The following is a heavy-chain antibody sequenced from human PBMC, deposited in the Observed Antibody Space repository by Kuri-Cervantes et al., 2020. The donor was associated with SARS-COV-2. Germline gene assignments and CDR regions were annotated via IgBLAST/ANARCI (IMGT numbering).Heavy chain of an antibody. CDR2: ISSNGDST. J-gene: IGHJ4*02. D-gene: IGHD3-3*01. Sequence: GGSLRLSCAASGFTFSNYAMYWVRQAPGKGLEYVSAISSNGDSTYYADSVKGRFTMSRDNSKNTLYLQMGGLRAEDMAVYYCARVSRSGYLDYWGQGTLVTVSS. CDR1: GFTFSNYA. CDR3: ARVSRSGYLDY. V-gene: IGHV3-64*02.